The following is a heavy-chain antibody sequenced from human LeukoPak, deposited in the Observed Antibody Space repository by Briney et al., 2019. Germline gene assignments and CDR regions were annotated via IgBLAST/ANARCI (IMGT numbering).Heavy chain of an antibody. CDR2: IYYSGIT. CDR1: GGSVTTSSFY. D-gene: IGHD2-2*01. J-gene: IGHJ3*02. V-gene: IGHV4-39*07. CDR3: AKSGPAAGRPDAFDI. Sequence: SETLSLTCTLSGGSVTTSSFYWAWIRQPPGKGLECIGTIYYSGITYYHSSLKSRVTISVDTSKNQLSLKLNSVTAADTAVYFCAKSGPAAGRPDAFDIWGQGTMVTVSS.